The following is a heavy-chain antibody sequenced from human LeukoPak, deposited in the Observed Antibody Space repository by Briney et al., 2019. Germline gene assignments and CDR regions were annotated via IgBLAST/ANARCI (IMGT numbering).Heavy chain of an antibody. CDR2: IYYSGST. J-gene: IGHJ4*02. CDR1: GGSISSGDYY. V-gene: IGHV4-30-4*08. Sequence: SQTLSLTCTVSGGSISSGDYYWSWIRQPPGKGLEWIGYIYYSGSTYYNPSLKSRVTISVDTSKNQFSRKLSSVTAADTAVYYCAGYDSSGYLDYWGQGTLVTVSS. CDR3: AGYDSSGYLDY. D-gene: IGHD3-22*01.